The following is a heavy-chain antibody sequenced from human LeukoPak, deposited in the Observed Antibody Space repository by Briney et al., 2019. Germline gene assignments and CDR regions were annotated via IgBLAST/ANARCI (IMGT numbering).Heavy chain of an antibody. CDR2: NYRGGST. D-gene: IGHD1-26*01. Sequence: RTGRLPRLSRACLRFPDSSYYMRWGRPAPREGVEGVTINYRGGSTFYADFVKGRFTLSRDNSKHTLYLKMNSLRAGDTAVYYCARDVSSGSSRLRLGYWGQGTLVRVSS. CDR1: RFPDSSYY. CDR3: ARDVSSGSSRLRLGY. V-gene: IGHV3-53*05. J-gene: IGHJ1*01.